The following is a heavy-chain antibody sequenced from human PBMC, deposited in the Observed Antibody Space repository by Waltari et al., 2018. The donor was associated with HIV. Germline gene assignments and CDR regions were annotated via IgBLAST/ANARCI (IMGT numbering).Heavy chain of an antibody. CDR2: ISHTGGTT. CDR3: ARQRGSGLWYFDL. J-gene: IGHJ2*01. D-gene: IGHD3-10*01. Sequence: QSQLQESDPGLVKASETLSLTCTVSGGSISSNYYFWAWVRQPPGKGLEWIGTISHTGGTTYYNPSLKSRVIISVDTSKDQSSLKLSSMTATDTAVYYCARQRGSGLWYFDLWGRGTLVSVSS. CDR1: GGSISSNYYF. V-gene: IGHV4-39*01.